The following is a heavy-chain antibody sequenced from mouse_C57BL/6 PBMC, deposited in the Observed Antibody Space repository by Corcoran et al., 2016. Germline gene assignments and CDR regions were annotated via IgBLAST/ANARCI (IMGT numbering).Heavy chain of an antibody. CDR1: GYSITSGYY. CDR2: ISYDGSN. Sequence: DVQLQESGPGLVKPSQSLSLTCSVTGYSITSGYYWNWIRQFPGNKLEWMGYISYDGSNNYNPSLKNRISITRDTSKNQFFLKLNSVTTEDTATYFWARGGSEWLYWYFDVWGTGTTVTVSS. CDR3: ARGGSEWLYWYFDV. V-gene: IGHV3-6*01. J-gene: IGHJ1*03. D-gene: IGHD1-1*02.